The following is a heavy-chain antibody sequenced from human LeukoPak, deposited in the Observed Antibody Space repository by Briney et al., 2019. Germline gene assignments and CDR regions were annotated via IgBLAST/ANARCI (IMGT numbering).Heavy chain of an antibody. Sequence: ASVKVSCKASGYTFSSYAISWVRQAPGQGLEWMGGIIPIFGTANYAQKFQGRVTITADESTSTAYMELSSLRSEDTAVYYCATSAPPHIAAAGTGGVDYWGQGTLVTVSS. CDR2: IIPIFGTA. J-gene: IGHJ4*02. CDR1: GYTFSSYA. V-gene: IGHV1-69*13. D-gene: IGHD6-13*01. CDR3: ATSAPPHIAAAGTGGVDY.